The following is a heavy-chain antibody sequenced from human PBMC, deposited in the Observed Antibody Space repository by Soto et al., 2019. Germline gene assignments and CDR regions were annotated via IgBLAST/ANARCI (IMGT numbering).Heavy chain of an antibody. CDR3: ARERRIAVAGTGARGNWFDP. J-gene: IGHJ5*02. D-gene: IGHD6-19*01. V-gene: IGHV1-2*04. Sequence: ASVKVSCKASGYTFTGYYMHWVRQAPGQGLEWMGWINPNSGGTNYAQKFQGWVTITRDTSASTAYMELSSLRSEDTAVYYCARERRIAVAGTGARGNWFDPWGQGTLVTVSS. CDR2: INPNSGGT. CDR1: GYTFTGYY.